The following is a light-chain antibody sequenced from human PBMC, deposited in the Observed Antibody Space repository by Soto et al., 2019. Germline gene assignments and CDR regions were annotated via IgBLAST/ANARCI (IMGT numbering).Light chain of an antibody. Sequence: QSVLTQPASVSGSPGQSITTSCTGTSSDVGGYNYVSWCQQHPGKAPKLMIYEVSNRPSGVSNRFSGSKSGNTASLTISGLQAEDEADYYCSSYTSSSPYVFGTGTKVTVL. CDR1: SSDVGGYNY. V-gene: IGLV2-14*01. CDR3: SSYTSSSPYV. J-gene: IGLJ1*01. CDR2: EVS.